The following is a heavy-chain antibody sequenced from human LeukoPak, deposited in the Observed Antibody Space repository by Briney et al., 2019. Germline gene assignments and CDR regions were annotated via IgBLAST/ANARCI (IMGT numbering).Heavy chain of an antibody. CDR1: GFTFDDYA. D-gene: IGHD3-22*01. CDR3: AKDKGYYYDSSGYYALIFDY. CDR2: ISVDGGST. V-gene: IGHV3-43*02. Sequence: PGGSLRLSCAASGFTFDDYAMHWVRQAPGEGLEWVSLISVDGGSTYYADSVKGRFTISRDNSKNSLYLQMNSLRTEDTALYYCAKDKGYYYDSSGYYALIFDYWGQGTLVTVSS. J-gene: IGHJ4*02.